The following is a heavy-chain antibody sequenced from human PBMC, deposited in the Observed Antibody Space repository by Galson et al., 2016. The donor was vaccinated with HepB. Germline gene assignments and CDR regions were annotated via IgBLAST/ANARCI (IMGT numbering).Heavy chain of an antibody. CDR2: LYYSGGP. Sequence: SETLSLTCTVSGGSITSSTDYWGWIRQPPGKGLEWIGSLYYSGGPFYSPSLKSRVTVSVDKSRDHFSLKLRSVTAADTAVYYCARWRVVGTTDAFDIWGQATMVIVSS. CDR1: GGSITSSTDY. CDR3: ARWRVVGTTDAFDI. D-gene: IGHD1-26*01. V-gene: IGHV4-39*02. J-gene: IGHJ3*02.